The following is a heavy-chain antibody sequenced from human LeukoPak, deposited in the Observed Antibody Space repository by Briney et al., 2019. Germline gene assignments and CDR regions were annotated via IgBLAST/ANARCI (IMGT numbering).Heavy chain of an antibody. V-gene: IGHV6-1*01. CDR3: ARDFDF. CDR1: GDSVSSNNAA. CDR2: TYYRSKWYK. Sequence: SQTLSFTSAISGDSVSSNNAAWNSIRQSPSRGLEWQASTYYRSKWYKDYAVAVKSRIIISPDTSKNQFSLQLNPVTPEDTAVYYCARDFDFWGQGTLVTVSS. J-gene: IGHJ4*02.